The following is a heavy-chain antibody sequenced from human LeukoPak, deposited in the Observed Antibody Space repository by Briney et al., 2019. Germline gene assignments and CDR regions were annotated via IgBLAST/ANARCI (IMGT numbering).Heavy chain of an antibody. CDR2: ISPSGGST. V-gene: IGHV1-46*01. CDR3: ARDRGSSSWFDY. Sequence: ASVKVSCKAFGYTFTSNYMHWVRQAPGQGPEWMGVISPSGGSTTYAQKFQRRVTLTRDMSTSTDYLELSSLRSEDTAVYYCARDRGSSSWFDYWGQGTLVTVSS. CDR1: GYTFTSNY. D-gene: IGHD6-13*01. J-gene: IGHJ4*02.